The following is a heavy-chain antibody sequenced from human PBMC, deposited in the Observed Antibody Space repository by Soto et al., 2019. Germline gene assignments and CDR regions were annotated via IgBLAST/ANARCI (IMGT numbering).Heavy chain of an antibody. D-gene: IGHD4-17*01. Sequence: GRSLRLSCAASGFIFTNYGMHWVRQAPGKGLEWVASISRTGDDVLYADSVKGRFSISRDNAKNSLSLQMSSLRVEDTSVYYCATDSLCSTTWYDYFDLWGQGTLVTVSS. J-gene: IGHJ5*02. CDR1: GFIFTNYG. V-gene: IGHV3-21*06. CDR2: ISRTGDDV. CDR3: ATDSLCSTTWYDYFDL.